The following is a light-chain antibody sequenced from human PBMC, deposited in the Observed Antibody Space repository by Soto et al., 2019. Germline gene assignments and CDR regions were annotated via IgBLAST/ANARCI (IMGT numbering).Light chain of an antibody. Sequence: QSALTQPASVSGSPGQSITISCTGTSSDVGSYNYVSWYQQHPGKAPKLMIYEVSNRPSGVSNRFSGSKSGNTASLTISGLQAEDEANYYCSSYTSISTRVFDGGTQLTVL. J-gene: IGLJ3*02. CDR3: SSYTSISTRV. CDR2: EVS. V-gene: IGLV2-14*01. CDR1: SSDVGSYNY.